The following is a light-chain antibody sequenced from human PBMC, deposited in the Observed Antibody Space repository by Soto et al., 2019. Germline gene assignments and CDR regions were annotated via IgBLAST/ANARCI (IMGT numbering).Light chain of an antibody. CDR3: QQYYSYLN. CDR1: QTISSW. V-gene: IGKV1-5*03. Sequence: DIQMTQSPSTLSGSVGDRVTITCRASQTISSWLAWYQQKPGKAPKLLIYKASTLKSGVPSRFSGSGSGAEFTLTISSLQPEDFATYYCQQYYSYLNFGQGTRLEIK. J-gene: IGKJ5*01. CDR2: KAS.